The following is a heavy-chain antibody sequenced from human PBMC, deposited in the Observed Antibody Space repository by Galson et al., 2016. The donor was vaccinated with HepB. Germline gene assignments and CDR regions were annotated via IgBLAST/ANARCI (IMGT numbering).Heavy chain of an antibody. Sequence: SETLSLTCSLSGGSVGTNNHYWSWIRQPPGKGLEWIGYIHYTGNTNYNPSLKSKVALSLDTSSNQTSLKLTSMTAADTAVYYCVAGPAPRPGYWGQGILVTVSS. V-gene: IGHV4-61*01. CDR3: VAGPAPRPGY. J-gene: IGHJ4*02. CDR1: GGSVGTNNHY. D-gene: IGHD6-6*01. CDR2: IHYTGNT.